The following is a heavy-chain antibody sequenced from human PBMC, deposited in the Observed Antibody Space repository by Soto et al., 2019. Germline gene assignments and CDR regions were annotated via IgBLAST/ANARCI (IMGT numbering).Heavy chain of an antibody. V-gene: IGHV1-18*01. J-gene: IGHJ4*02. CDR2: ISGYNGNT. Sequence: QVQLVQSGAEVKKPGASVKVSCEASGYTFTSYGITWVRQAPGQGLEWMGWISGYNGNTNYAQKLQGRVTMTTDTSTSTADMELRSLRSDDTAVYYCARHWGSSGGENYLGYWGQGTLVTVSS. D-gene: IGHD6-19*01. CDR3: ARHWGSSGGENYLGY. CDR1: GYTFTSYG.